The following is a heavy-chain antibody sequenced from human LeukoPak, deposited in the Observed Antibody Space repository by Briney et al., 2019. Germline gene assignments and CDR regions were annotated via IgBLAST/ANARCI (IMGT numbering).Heavy chain of an antibody. CDR2: IGDTGRRT. V-gene: IGHV3-23*01. Sequence: GGSLRLSCAASGFTFSDYAMSWVRQAAGKGLEWVSGIGDTGRRTYTDSVKGRFTISRDDSKKTVYLQMKTLTAEDTAIYFCARHDSFIPYWGQGTLVTVSS. D-gene: IGHD5-18*01. CDR1: GFTFSDYA. J-gene: IGHJ4*02. CDR3: ARHDSFIPY.